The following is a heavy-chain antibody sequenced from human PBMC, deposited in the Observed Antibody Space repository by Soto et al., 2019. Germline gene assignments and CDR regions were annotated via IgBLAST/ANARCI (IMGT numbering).Heavy chain of an antibody. V-gene: IGHV3-74*01. J-gene: IGHJ3*01. D-gene: IGHD3-10*01. CDR1: GFTFSDYF. CDR3: ARGDRGGFDL. CDR2: VHSDGTTT. Sequence: GWSLRLSCAASGFTFSDYFMSWIRQAPGKGLVWVSRVHSDGTTTTYADSVKGRFTISRDNARNTLSLQMSSLRAEDTAIYYCARGDRGGFDLWGHGTVVTVSS.